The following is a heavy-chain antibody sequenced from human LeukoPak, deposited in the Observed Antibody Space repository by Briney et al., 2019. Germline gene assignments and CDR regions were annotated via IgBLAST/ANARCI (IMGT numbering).Heavy chain of an antibody. D-gene: IGHD6-19*01. CDR3: ARVPYSSGWYEYYYYMDV. Sequence: GASVKVSCKACGYTFTSYGSSWVRQAPGQGLEWMGWISAYNGNTNYAQKLQGRVTMTTDTSASTAYMELRSLRSDDTAVYYCARVPYSSGWYEYYYYMDVWGKGTTVTVSS. CDR1: GYTFTSYG. V-gene: IGHV1-18*01. J-gene: IGHJ6*03. CDR2: ISAYNGNT.